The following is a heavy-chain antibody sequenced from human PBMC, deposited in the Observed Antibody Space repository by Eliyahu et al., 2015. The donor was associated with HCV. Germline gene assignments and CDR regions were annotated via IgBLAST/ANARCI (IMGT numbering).Heavy chain of an antibody. CDR1: GGSFSGYY. Sequence: QVQLQQWGAGLLKPSETLSLTCAVYGGSFSGYYWSWIRQPPGKGLEWIGEIXHSGSTNYNPSLKSRVTISVDTSKNQFSLKLSSVTAADTAVYYCARGGGITMVQGVIYDYWGQGTLVTVSS. V-gene: IGHV4-34*01. CDR3: ARGGGITMVQGVIYDY. D-gene: IGHD3-10*01. CDR2: IXHSGST. J-gene: IGHJ4*02.